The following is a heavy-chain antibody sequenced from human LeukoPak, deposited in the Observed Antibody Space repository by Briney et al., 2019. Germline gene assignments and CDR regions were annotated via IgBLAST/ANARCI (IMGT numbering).Heavy chain of an antibody. CDR2: ISGSSIYI. CDR3: ARDPPYYDGSGYYYDY. J-gene: IGHJ4*02. D-gene: IGHD3-22*01. V-gene: IGHV3-21*01. CDR1: GFTFSTYS. Sequence: GGSLRLSCAASGFTFSTYSMSWVRQAPGKGLEWVSSISGSSIYIYYADSVKGRFTIYRDNAKNSLYLQLNSLRAEDTAVYYCARDPPYYDGSGYYYDYWGQGTLVTVSS.